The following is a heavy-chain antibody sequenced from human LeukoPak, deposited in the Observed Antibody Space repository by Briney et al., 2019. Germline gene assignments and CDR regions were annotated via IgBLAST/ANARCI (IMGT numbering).Heavy chain of an antibody. J-gene: IGHJ4*02. D-gene: IGHD5-24*01. V-gene: IGHV4-59*08. CDR2: IYYSGST. Sequence: YIYYSGSTTYPPSLKRRVTISVDTSKTQFSLKLSSVTAADTAVYYCARLLRDGYNPGAFDFWGQGTLVTVSS. CDR3: ARLLRDGYNPGAFDF.